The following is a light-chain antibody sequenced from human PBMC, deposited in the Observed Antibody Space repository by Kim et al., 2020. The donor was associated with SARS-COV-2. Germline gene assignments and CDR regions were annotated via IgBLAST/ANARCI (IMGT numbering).Light chain of an antibody. Sequence: GRRVTSSCSGSAANIGRDYVSWYQQLPGTAPKLLIYSNNQRPSGVPDRFSGSKSGTSASLAISELRSEDEADYYCAAWDDSLSGRVFGTGTKVTVL. CDR3: AAWDDSLSGRV. CDR1: AANIGRDY. J-gene: IGLJ1*01. CDR2: SNN. V-gene: IGLV1-47*01.